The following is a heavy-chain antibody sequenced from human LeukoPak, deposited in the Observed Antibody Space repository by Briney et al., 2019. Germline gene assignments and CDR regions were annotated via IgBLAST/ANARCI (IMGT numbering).Heavy chain of an antibody. CDR3: ARVYDVLTGGFDY. CDR2: ISSSSISI. Sequence: GGSLRLSCAASGFIFRRYDMNWVRQAPGKRLEWVSFISSSSISIYYGDSVQGRFTVSRDNARNLLYLEMNTLRAEDTAVYYCARVYDVLTGGFDYWGQGALVTVSS. V-gene: IGHV3-21*01. J-gene: IGHJ4*02. CDR1: GFIFRRYD. D-gene: IGHD3-9*01.